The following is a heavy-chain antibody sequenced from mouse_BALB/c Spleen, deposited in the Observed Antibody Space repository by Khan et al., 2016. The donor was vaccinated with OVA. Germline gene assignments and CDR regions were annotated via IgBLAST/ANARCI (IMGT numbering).Heavy chain of an antibody. CDR1: GYSITSGYG. Sequence: EVQLQQSGPGLVKPSQSLSLTCTVTGYSITSGYGWNWIRQFPGNKLEWMGYISYSVSTTYNPSLKSRISITRETSKNQFFLQLNSVTTEDTATYYCARTARIKYWGQGTTLTVSS. CDR2: ISYSVST. V-gene: IGHV3-2*02. J-gene: IGHJ2*01. CDR3: ARTARIKY. D-gene: IGHD1-2*01.